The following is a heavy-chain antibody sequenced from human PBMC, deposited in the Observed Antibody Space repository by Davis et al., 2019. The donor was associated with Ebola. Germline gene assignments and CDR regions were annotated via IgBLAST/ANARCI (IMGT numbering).Heavy chain of an antibody. CDR2: IYYSGST. J-gene: IGHJ6*02. D-gene: IGHD3-9*01. Sequence: MPGGSLRLSCTVSGGSISSSSYYWGWIRQPPGKGLEWIGSIYYSGSTYYNPSLKSRVTISVDTSKNQFSLKLSSVTAADTAVYYCATQGRYFDWLSNYGMDVWGQGTTVTVSS. V-gene: IGHV4-39*01. CDR3: ATQGRYFDWLSNYGMDV. CDR1: GGSISSSSYY.